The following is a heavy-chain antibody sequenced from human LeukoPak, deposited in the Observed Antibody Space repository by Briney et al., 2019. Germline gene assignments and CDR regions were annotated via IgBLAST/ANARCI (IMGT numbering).Heavy chain of an antibody. V-gene: IGHV4-34*01. J-gene: IGHJ3*02. CDR3: ARAPARTADAFDI. CDR1: GGSFSGYY. D-gene: IGHD2-21*02. Sequence: SETLSLTCAVYGGSFSGYYWNWIRQPPGKGLEWIGEINHSGSTNYNPSLKSRVTISVDTSKNQFSLKLSSVTAADTAVYYCARAPARTADAFDIWGQGTMVTVSS. CDR2: INHSGST.